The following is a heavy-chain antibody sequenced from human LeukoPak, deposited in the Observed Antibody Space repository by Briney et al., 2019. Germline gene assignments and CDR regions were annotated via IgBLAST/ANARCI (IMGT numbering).Heavy chain of an antibody. Sequence: PSETLSLTCTVSGGSISSGGYSWSWIRQHPGKGLEWIGYIYYSGSTYYNPSLKSRVTISVDTSKNQFSLKLSSVTAADTAVYYCARGSGYTANAFDIWGQGTMVTVSS. CDR3: ARGSGYTANAFDI. V-gene: IGHV4-31*03. CDR1: GGSISSGGYS. D-gene: IGHD3-22*01. J-gene: IGHJ3*02. CDR2: IYYSGST.